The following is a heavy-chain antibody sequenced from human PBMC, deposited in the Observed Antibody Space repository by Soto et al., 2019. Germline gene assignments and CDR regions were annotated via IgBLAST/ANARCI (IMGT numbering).Heavy chain of an antibody. CDR3: ARVCVVCGGSSFADYGMDV. J-gene: IGHJ6*04. D-gene: IGHD2-15*01. V-gene: IGHV3-30-3*01. CDR2: ISYDGSNK. CDR1: GFTFSSYA. Sequence: QVQLVESGGGVVQPGRSLRLSCAASGFTFSSYAMHWVRQAPGKGLEWVAVISYDGSNKYYAESVKGRFTISRDNSKNTLYLLMNSLRAEDTAVYYCARVCVVCGGSSFADYGMDVWGEGTTVTVSS.